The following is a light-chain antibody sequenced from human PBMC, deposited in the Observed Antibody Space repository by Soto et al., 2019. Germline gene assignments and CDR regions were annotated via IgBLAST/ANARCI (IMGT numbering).Light chain of an antibody. CDR2: DVT. CDR1: NSDVGGYNY. Sequence: QSALTQPASVSGSPGQSIAISCTGTNSDVGGYNYVSWYQQHPGKATKLMIYDVTNRPSGVSNRFSGSKSGNTASLTISGLQAEDEADYYCSSYTTSSTLVFGGGTKLTVL. CDR3: SSYTTSSTLV. V-gene: IGLV2-14*01. J-gene: IGLJ2*01.